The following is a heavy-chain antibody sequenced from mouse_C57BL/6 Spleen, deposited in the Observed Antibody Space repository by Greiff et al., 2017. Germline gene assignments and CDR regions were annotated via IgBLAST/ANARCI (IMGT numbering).Heavy chain of an antibody. J-gene: IGHJ2*01. Sequence: QVQLQQPGAELVRPGSSVKLSCKASGYTFTSYWMHWVKQRPIQGLEWIGNIDPSDSDTHYNQKFKDKATLAVDKSSSTAYMQRSSLTSEDSAVYYCAKGGTGTSYYFDYWGQGTTLTVSS. CDR1: GYTFTSYW. CDR3: AKGGTGTSYYFDY. CDR2: IDPSDSDT. D-gene: IGHD4-1*01. V-gene: IGHV1-52*01.